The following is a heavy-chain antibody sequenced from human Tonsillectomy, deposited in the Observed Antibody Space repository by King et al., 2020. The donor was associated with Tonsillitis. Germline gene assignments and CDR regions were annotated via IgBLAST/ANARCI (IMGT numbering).Heavy chain of an antibody. CDR1: GGTFSSSA. CDR2: IIPIFGTA. J-gene: IGHJ6*02. Sequence: QLVQSGAEVKKPGSSVKVSCKASGGTFSSSAISWVRQAPGQGLEWMGGIIPIFGTANYAQKFQGRVTITADESTSTAYMELSSLRSEDTAVYYCTRRQITFFGDDYYYYGMDVWGQGTTVTVSS. CDR3: TRRQITFFGDDYYYYGMDV. D-gene: IGHD3-3*01. V-gene: IGHV1-69*12.